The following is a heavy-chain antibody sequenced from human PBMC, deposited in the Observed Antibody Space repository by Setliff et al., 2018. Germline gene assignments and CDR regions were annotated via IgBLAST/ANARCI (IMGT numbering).Heavy chain of an antibody. Sequence: PSVKVSCKASGYPFVGYYIYWMRQAPGQGLEWMGWIDPKSGRTKYAVKFQGRVTMTRDTSITTIYMELSSLTSDDTAIYYCAKQGDLAFDYWGQGTQVTVSS. J-gene: IGHJ4*02. CDR1: GYPFVGYY. CDR2: IDPKSGRT. D-gene: IGHD3-16*01. V-gene: IGHV1-2*02. CDR3: AKQGDLAFDY.